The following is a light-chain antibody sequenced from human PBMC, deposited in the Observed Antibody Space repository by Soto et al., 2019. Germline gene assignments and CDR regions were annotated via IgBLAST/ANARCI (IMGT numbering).Light chain of an antibody. V-gene: IGLV2-8*01. Sequence: QSALTQPPSASGSPGQSVTISCTGTSSDVGGYNYVSWYQQHPGKAPKLMIYEVSKQPSGVPDRFSGSKSGNTASLTVSGLQAEDEADYYCSSYAGSNSYVFGTGTKLTVL. CDR2: EVS. CDR3: SSYAGSNSYV. J-gene: IGLJ1*01. CDR1: SSDVGGYNY.